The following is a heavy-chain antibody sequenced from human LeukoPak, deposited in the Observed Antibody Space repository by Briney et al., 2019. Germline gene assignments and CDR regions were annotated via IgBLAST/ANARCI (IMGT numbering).Heavy chain of an antibody. J-gene: IGHJ4*02. Sequence: PGGSLRLSCAASGFTFSSYSMNWVRQAPGKGLEWVSYISSSSSTIYYADSVKGRFTISRDNAKNSLYLQMNSLRAEDTAVYYCARGQNYDFWSGYYTYFDYWGQGTLVTVSS. CDR1: GFTFSSYS. CDR2: ISSSSSTI. CDR3: ARGQNYDFWSGYYTYFDY. V-gene: IGHV3-48*01. D-gene: IGHD3-3*01.